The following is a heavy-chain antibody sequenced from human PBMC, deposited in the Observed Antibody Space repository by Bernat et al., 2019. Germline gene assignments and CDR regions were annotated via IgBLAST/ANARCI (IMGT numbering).Heavy chain of an antibody. CDR2: ISAYNGNT. CDR3: ARDPPYYYDSSGYSDDAFDI. CDR1: GYTFTSYG. Sequence: QVQLVQSGAEVKKPGASVKVSCKASGYTFTSYGISWVRQAPGQGLEWMGWISAYNGNTNYAQKLQGRVTMTTDTSTSTAYMELRSLRSDDTAVYYCARDPPYYYDSSGYSDDAFDIRGQGTMVTVSS. J-gene: IGHJ3*02. V-gene: IGHV1-18*01. D-gene: IGHD3-22*01.